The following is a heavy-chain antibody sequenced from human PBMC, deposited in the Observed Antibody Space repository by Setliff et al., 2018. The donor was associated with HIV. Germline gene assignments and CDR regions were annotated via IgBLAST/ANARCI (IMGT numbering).Heavy chain of an antibody. V-gene: IGHV4-38-2*01. CDR3: ARGGYSYGFGRHRAYFQY. Sequence: SETLSLTCAVSGYSISSGYYWGWIRQPPGKGLEWIGSIYHSGGTNYNPSPKSRVTMSVDTSKNQFSLKLSSVTAADTAVFYCARGGYSYGFGRHRAYFQYWGQGTQVTVSS. CDR1: GYSISSGYY. D-gene: IGHD5-18*01. J-gene: IGHJ1*01. CDR2: IYHSGGT.